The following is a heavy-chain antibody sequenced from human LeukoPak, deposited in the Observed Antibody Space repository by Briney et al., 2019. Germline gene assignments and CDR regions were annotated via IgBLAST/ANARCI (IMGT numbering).Heavy chain of an antibody. Sequence: GRSLRLSCAASGFTFSSYGMHWVRQAPGKGLEWVSVIYSGGSTYYADSVKGRFTISRHNSKNTLYLQMNSLRAEDTAVYYCARELNVDTANWFDPWGQGTLVTVSS. CDR3: ARELNVDTANWFDP. D-gene: IGHD5-18*01. CDR2: IYSGGST. J-gene: IGHJ5*02. CDR1: GFTFSSYG. V-gene: IGHV3-53*04.